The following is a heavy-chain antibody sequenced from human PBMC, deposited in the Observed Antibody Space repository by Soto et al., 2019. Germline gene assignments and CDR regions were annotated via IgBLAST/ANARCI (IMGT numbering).Heavy chain of an antibody. V-gene: IGHV3-30*04. D-gene: IGHD6-19*01. CDR2: ISYDGSNK. CDR3: CGSSGWYYFDY. J-gene: IGHJ4*02. Sequence: GGSLRLSRAASGFTFSSYAMHWVRQAPGKGLEWVAVISYDGSNKYYADSVKGRFTISRDNSKNTLYLQMNSLRAEDTAVYYCCGSSGWYYFDYWGQGTLVTVSS. CDR1: GFTFSSYA.